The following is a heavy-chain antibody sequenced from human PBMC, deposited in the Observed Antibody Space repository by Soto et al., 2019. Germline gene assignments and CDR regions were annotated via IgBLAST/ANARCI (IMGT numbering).Heavy chain of an antibody. CDR2: INSDESSR. J-gene: IGHJ2*01. CDR1: GFTFSNYW. CDR3: ARGIDFYFDL. Sequence: EVQLVESGGDLVQPGGSLSLSCVASGFTFSNYWMHWVRQAPGKGLEWVSRINSDESSRAYADSVKGRFISSRDNDKNSLSLEMNGLRAEDTAVYYCARGIDFYFDLWGRGTLVTVSS. V-gene: IGHV3-74*01.